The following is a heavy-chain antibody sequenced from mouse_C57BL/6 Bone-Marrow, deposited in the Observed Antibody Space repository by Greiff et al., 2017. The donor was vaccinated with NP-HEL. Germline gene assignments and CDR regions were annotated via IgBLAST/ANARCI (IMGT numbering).Heavy chain of an antibody. CDR1: GYAFSSSW. CDR3: ARTAVLHWYFDV. D-gene: IGHD1-1*01. J-gene: IGHJ1*03. CDR2: IYPGDGDT. Sequence: VHLLESGPELVKPGASVKISCKASGYAFSSSWMNWVKQRPGQGLEWIGRIYPGDGDTNYNGKFKGKATLTADKSSSTAYMQLSSLTSEDSAVYFCARTAVLHWYFDVWGTGTTVTVSS. V-gene: IGHV1-82*01.